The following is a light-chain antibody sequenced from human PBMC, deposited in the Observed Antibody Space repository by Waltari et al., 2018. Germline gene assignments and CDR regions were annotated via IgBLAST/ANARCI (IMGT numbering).Light chain of an antibody. J-gene: IGLJ2*01. CDR3: QSDDDNNVI. CDR1: SGRIATNY. Sequence: NFMLTQPHSVSESPGKTVTISCTRTSGRIATNYVQWYQQRPGGAPTTIIYEDKERPSGVPDRFSSSIDKSSNSASLTISELKPEDEADYYCQSDDDNNVIFGGGTKLTVL. V-gene: IGLV6-57*04. CDR2: EDK.